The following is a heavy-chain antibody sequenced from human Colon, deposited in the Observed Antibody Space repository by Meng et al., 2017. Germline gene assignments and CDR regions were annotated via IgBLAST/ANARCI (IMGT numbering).Heavy chain of an antibody. CDR3: AAIFGLGPGY. Sequence: VHLQEPCPGLSKPAGTLSLTCDVPGGSINSSDRRSWVRQPPGKGLEWIAEIFHSGSTNYKSSLKSRATISVDRSKNQFSLKLNSVTAADTAVYYCAAIFGLGPGYWGQGTLVTVSS. CDR2: IFHSGST. J-gene: IGHJ4*02. V-gene: IGHV4-4*02. D-gene: IGHD3-3*01. CDR1: GGSINSSDR.